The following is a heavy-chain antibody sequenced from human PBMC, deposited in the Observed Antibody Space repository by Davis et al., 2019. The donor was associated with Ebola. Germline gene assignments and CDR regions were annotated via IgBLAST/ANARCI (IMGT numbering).Heavy chain of an antibody. CDR1: GFTVSSNY. CDR3: ARDGTARYGLDV. Sequence: GGSLRLSCAVSGFTVSSNYMTWVRQAPGKGLEWLSVIYSGGGTYYTDSVKGRFTISRDNSKNTLYLQMNSLRAEDTAVYHCARDGTARYGLDVWGQGTTVTVSS. J-gene: IGHJ6*02. V-gene: IGHV3-66*01. CDR2: IYSGGGT. D-gene: IGHD1/OR15-1a*01.